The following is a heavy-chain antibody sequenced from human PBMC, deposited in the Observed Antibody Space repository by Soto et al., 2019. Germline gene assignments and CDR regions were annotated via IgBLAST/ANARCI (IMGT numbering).Heavy chain of an antibody. CDR3: ARLPRGFRYYDGMDV. V-gene: IGHV4-34*01. D-gene: IGHD3-10*01. J-gene: IGHJ6*02. CDR1: GGPLSVDY. Sequence: LSETLSLTCAGSGGPLSVDYRSWMRQPPGKGLEWIGEINHSARHNSKQSLKSRATISVDTYKNQFSLKLSSVTAADKAVYYCARLPRGFRYYDGMDVWGQGTTVT. CDR2: INHSARH.